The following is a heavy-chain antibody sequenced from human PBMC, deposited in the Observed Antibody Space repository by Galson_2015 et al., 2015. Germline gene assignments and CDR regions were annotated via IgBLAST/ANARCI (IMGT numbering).Heavy chain of an antibody. J-gene: IGHJ4*02. CDR2: ISGSGGST. CDR3: AKDPRIKSYSSGWYFAY. CDR1: GFTFSSYA. V-gene: IGHV3-23*01. D-gene: IGHD6-19*01. Sequence: SLRLSCAASGFTFSSYAMSWVRQAPGKGLEWVSTISGSGGSTYYADSVKGRFTISRDNSTNTLYLKMNSLRAEDTAVYYCAKDPRIKSYSSGWYFAYWGQGTLVTVSS.